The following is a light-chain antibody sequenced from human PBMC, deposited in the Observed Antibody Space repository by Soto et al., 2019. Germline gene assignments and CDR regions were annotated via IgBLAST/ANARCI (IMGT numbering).Light chain of an antibody. CDR1: QRILYNSNNKNY. CDR2: WAS. Sequence: DLVMTQSPDSLAVSLGERATINCKSSQRILYNSNNKNYLAWYQQKSGQPPKLLFYWASTRESGVPDRFGGSGSGTDFTLTISSLQAEDVAVYYCLQYYNSPYTFGQGTKLEMK. J-gene: IGKJ2*01. V-gene: IGKV4-1*01. CDR3: LQYYNSPYT.